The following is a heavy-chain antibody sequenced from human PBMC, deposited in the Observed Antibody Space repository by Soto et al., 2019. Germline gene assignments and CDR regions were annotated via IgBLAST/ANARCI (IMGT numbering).Heavy chain of an antibody. CDR1: GSTFLTYD. D-gene: IGHD5-12*01. V-gene: IGHV1-18*01. CDR3: ARHHGPTTSENWFDP. J-gene: IGHJ5*02. CDR2: ISTYSGDT. Sequence: QVHLVQSGVEVKTPGASVKVSCQASGSTFLTYDISWVRQAPGQGLEWMGWISTYSGDTKYAQKFQGRVTMTTDTSTTTAYLELRSLRSDDTAVYYCARHHGPTTSENWFDPWGQGTLVTVSS.